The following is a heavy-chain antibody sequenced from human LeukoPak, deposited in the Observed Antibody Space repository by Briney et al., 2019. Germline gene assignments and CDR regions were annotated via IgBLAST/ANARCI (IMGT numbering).Heavy chain of an antibody. V-gene: IGHV3-30*18. J-gene: IGHJ6*02. Sequence: PGGSLRLSCAASGFTFSSYGMHWVRQAPGKGLEWVAVISYDGSSKYYADSVKGRFAISRDNSKNTLYLQMNSLRAEDTAVYYCAKDRIPMDVWGQGTTVTVSS. CDR3: AKDRIPMDV. CDR1: GFTFSSYG. D-gene: IGHD5-18*01. CDR2: ISYDGSSK.